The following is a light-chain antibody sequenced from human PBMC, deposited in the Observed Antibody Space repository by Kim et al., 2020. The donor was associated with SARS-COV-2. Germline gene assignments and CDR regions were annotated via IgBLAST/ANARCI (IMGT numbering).Light chain of an antibody. Sequence: SITISCTGTSSDVGGYKYVSWYQQHPGKAPKPMIYDVSNRPSGVSNRFSGSKSGNTASLTISGLQAEDEADYYCSSYTSSSTFYVFGTGTKVTVL. V-gene: IGLV2-14*03. CDR1: SSDVGGYKY. CDR2: DVS. CDR3: SSYTSSSTFYV. J-gene: IGLJ1*01.